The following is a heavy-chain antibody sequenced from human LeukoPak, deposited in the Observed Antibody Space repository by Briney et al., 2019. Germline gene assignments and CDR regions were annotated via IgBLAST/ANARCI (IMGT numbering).Heavy chain of an antibody. J-gene: IGHJ4*02. D-gene: IGHD2-2*01. V-gene: IGHV4-30-2*01. CDR3: ARAPSTPGPPGD. CDR2: IYHSRST. CDR1: GGSISSGGYY. Sequence: SQTLSLTCTVSGGSISSGGYYWSWIRQPPGKGLEWIGYIYHSRSTYYNPSLKSRVTISVDRSKNQFSLKLSSVTAADTAVYYCARAPSTPGPPGDWGQGALVAVSS.